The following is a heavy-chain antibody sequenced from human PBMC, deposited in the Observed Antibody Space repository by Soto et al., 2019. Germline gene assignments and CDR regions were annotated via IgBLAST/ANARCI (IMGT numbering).Heavy chain of an antibody. CDR1: GGSIRSAGDS. D-gene: IGHD3-3*01. CDR3: ASTSYYDFWSGYRGDAFDI. J-gene: IGHJ3*02. CDR2: IYHSGST. Sequence: SETLSLPCSVSGGSIRSAGDSWIWIRETAETGLEWIGYIYHSGSTYYNPSLKSRVTISVDRSKNQFSLKLSSVTAADTAVYYCASTSYYDFWSGYRGDAFDIWGQGTMVTVAS. V-gene: IGHV4-30-2*01.